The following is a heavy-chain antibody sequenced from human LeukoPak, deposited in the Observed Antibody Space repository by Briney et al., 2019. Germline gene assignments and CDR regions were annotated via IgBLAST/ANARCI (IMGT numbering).Heavy chain of an antibody. J-gene: IGHJ4*02. CDR2: IYYSGST. CDR1: GGSISSNNYY. CDR3: ARYLGWLQTEFDY. Sequence: PSETLSLTCTVSGGSISSNNYYWGWIRQPPGKGLEWIGSIYYSGSTYYNPSLKSRVTISVDTSKNQFSLKLSSVTAADTAVYYCARYLGWLQTEFDYWGQGTLVTVSS. D-gene: IGHD5-24*01. V-gene: IGHV4-39*07.